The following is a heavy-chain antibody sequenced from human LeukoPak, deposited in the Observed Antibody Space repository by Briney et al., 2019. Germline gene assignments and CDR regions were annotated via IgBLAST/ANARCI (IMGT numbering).Heavy chain of an antibody. CDR2: IHPSGIT. Sequence: SETLSLTCTVSGGSLTIGHYYWPWIRQHPGKGLEWIGYIHPSGITDYNPSLQSRVTMSLDTSQNQFSLKLTSVTAADTAIYYCARGRDAFKTGYWGQGTLVTVSS. J-gene: IGHJ4*02. D-gene: IGHD5-24*01. V-gene: IGHV4-31*03. CDR3: ARGRDAFKTGY. CDR1: GGSLTIGHYY.